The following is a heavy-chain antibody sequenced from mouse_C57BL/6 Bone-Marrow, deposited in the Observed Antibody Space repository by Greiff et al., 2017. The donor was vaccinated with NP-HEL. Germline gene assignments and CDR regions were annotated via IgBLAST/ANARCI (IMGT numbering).Heavy chain of an antibody. J-gene: IGHJ4*01. CDR3: TRDGYSYYYAMDY. CDR2: ISSGGDYI. D-gene: IGHD2-3*01. CDR1: GFTFSSYA. Sequence: EVQLVESGEGLVKPGGSLKLSCAASGFTFSSYAMSWVRQTPEKRLEWVAYISSGGDYIYYADPVKGRFTISRDNARNTLYLQMSSLKSEDTAMYYCTRDGYSYYYAMDYWGQGTSVTVSS. V-gene: IGHV5-9-1*02.